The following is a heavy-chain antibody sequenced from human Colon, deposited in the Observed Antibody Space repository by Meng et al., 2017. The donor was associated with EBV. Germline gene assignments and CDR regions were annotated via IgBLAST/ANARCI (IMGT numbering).Heavy chain of an antibody. CDR3: ARAEYYNWFDP. D-gene: IGHD1-14*01. Sequence: QEQLQQWGAGLLTPSETLSPTCDVYGGSFSSGNHYWNWIRQPPGKGLEWIGYIYYSGNTYYNPSLKSRVTISIDTSKNQFSLKLSSVTAADTAVYYCARAEYYNWFDPWGQGTLVTVSS. J-gene: IGHJ5*02. CDR1: GGSFSSGNHY. V-gene: IGHV4-30-4*01. CDR2: IYYSGNT.